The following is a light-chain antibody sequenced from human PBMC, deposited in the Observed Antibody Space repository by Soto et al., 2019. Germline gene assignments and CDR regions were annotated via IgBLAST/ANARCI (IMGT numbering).Light chain of an antibody. CDR1: QNVFNN. V-gene: IGKV3-15*01. J-gene: IGKJ5*01. CDR3: QQHGISHIT. CDR2: GAS. Sequence: EIVVTQSPVTLSVSPGETATLSCRASQNVFNNLAWYQVKPGQAPRLLIYGASTRATGIPVRFSGSGSGTDFALTINSLQSEDFAVYYCQQHGISHITFGQGTRLEI.